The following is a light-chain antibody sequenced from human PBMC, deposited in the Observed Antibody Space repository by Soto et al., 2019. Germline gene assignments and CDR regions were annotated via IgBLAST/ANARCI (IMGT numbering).Light chain of an antibody. J-gene: IGKJ1*01. Sequence: EIVLTQSPGTLSLSPGERATLSCRASQSVSNNYLAWYQQKPGQAPRLLIYGASNRATGIPDRFSGSGSGTDFTLTISRLEPEDFGVYYCQQYNKWPWTFGRGTKVDI. CDR3: QQYNKWPWT. V-gene: IGKV3-20*01. CDR2: GAS. CDR1: QSVSNNY.